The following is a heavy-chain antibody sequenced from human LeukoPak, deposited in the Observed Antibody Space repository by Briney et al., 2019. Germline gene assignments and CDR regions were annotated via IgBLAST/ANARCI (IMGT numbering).Heavy chain of an antibody. V-gene: IGHV4-34*01. J-gene: IGHJ3*02. CDR1: GGSFSGYY. Sequence: KPSETLSLTCAVYGGSFSGYYWSWIRQPPGKGLEWIGEINHSGSTNYNPSLKSRVTISVDTSKNQFSLKLSSVTAADTAVYYCARGSGVLRFLEWRNARAFDIWGQGTMVTVSS. CDR3: ARGSGVLRFLEWRNARAFDI. D-gene: IGHD3-3*01. CDR2: INHSGST.